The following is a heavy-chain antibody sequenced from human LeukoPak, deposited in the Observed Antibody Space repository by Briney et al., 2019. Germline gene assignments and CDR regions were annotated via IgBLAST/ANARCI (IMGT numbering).Heavy chain of an antibody. CDR3: AREKGDSSGWDFDY. D-gene: IGHD6-25*01. J-gene: IGHJ4*02. Sequence: SETLSLTCTVSGDSISSADYYWTWIRQPPGKGLELVGFIYSSGSTKYNPSLKSRVTMSVDTSENQFSLKLSSVTAADTAVYYCAREKGDSSGWDFDYWGQGTLVTVSS. CDR2: IYSSGST. V-gene: IGHV4-61*08. CDR1: GDSISSADYY.